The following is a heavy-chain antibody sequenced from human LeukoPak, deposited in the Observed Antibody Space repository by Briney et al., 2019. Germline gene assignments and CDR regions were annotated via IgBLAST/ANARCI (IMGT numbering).Heavy chain of an antibody. V-gene: IGHV3-48*04. Sequence: GGSLRLSCAASGFTFSSYSMNWVRQAPGKGLEWVSYISSSSNTIYYADSVKGRFTISRDNAKDSLSLQMNSLRAEDTAVYYCASLVVVPVATGGSFDPWGQGTLVTVSS. CDR3: ASLVVVPVATGGSFDP. J-gene: IGHJ5*02. D-gene: IGHD2-2*01. CDR2: ISSSSNTI. CDR1: GFTFSSYS.